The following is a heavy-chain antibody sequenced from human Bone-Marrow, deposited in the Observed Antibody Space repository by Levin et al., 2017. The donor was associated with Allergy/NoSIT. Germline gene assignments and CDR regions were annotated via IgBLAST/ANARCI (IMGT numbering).Heavy chain of an antibody. D-gene: IGHD1-14*01. V-gene: IGHV3-21*01. Sequence: GGSLRLSCEASGFTFTSYSMNWVRQAPGKGLEWVASISSSSNYIFHADSVKGRFTISRDNAKNSLYLQMNSLRAEAPAVYYCARGTMGRFEHWGQGTMVTVSS. CDR2: ISSSSNYI. CDR1: GFTFTSYS. J-gene: IGHJ4*02. CDR3: ARGTMGRFEH.